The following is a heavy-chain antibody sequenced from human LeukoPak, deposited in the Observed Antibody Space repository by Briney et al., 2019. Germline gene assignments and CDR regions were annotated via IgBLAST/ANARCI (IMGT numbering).Heavy chain of an antibody. Sequence: ASVKVSCKASGGTFSSYASSWVRQAPGQALEWMGGIIPIFGTANYAQKFQGRVTITADESTSTAYMELSSLRSEDTAVYYCARTPYYDFWSGYPGANYYYYGMDVWGQGTTVTVSS. D-gene: IGHD3-3*01. V-gene: IGHV1-69*13. CDR3: ARTPYYDFWSGYPGANYYYYGMDV. CDR1: GGTFSSYA. J-gene: IGHJ6*02. CDR2: IIPIFGTA.